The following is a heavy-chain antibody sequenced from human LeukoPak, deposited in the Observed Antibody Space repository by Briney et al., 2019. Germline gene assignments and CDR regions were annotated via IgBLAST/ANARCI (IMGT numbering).Heavy chain of an antibody. CDR2: ISGSGST. D-gene: IGHD6-19*01. V-gene: IGHV3-69-1*01. J-gene: IGHJ4*02. CDR3: ARDSLAVAGLPDY. CDR1: GITFRNYA. Sequence: GGSLRLSCATSGITFRNYALSWVRQAPGRGLEWVSAISGSGSTFYADSVKGRFTISRDNAKNSLYLQMNSLRAEDTAVYYCARDSLAVAGLPDYWGQGTLVTVSS.